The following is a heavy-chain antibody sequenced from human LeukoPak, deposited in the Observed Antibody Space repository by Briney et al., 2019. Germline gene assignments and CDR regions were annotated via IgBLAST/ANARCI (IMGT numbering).Heavy chain of an antibody. CDR2: ISAFGSST. CDR3: AKRSHYDGSFDYFDY. D-gene: IGHD3-22*01. V-gene: IGHV3-23*01. CDR1: GFTFNNYA. J-gene: IGHJ4*02. Sequence: GGSLRLSCAASGFTFNNYAMSWVRQAPGKGLEWVSAISAFGSSTYYADSVKGRFTISRDNSKNTLYLQMNSLRAEDTAVYYCAKRSHYDGSFDYFDYWGQGTLATVSS.